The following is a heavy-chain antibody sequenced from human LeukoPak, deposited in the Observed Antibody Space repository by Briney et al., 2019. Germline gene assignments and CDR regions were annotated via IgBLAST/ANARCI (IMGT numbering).Heavy chain of an antibody. V-gene: IGHV3-30*03. D-gene: IGHD2-21*02. J-gene: IGHJ4*02. Sequence: GGSLRLSCAASGFTFSTYGMHWVRQAPGKGLEWVAVVSYDGSNKYYAESVKGRFTISRDSSQNTLYLQMNSLRPEDTAVYYCARGEDIVVVTATPAVFDYWGQGTLVTVSS. CDR2: VSYDGSNK. CDR1: GFTFSTYG. CDR3: ARGEDIVVVTATPAVFDY.